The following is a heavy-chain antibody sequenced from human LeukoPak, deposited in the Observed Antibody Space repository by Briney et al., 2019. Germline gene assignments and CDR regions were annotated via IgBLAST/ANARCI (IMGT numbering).Heavy chain of an antibody. CDR2: TSYDESNR. CDR3: ARDLPPLDY. J-gene: IGHJ4*02. CDR1: GFTFSSYA. Sequence: GGSLRLSCAASGFTFSSYAMSWVRQAPGKGPEWVALTSYDESNRGYADSVKGRFTISRDNSRNTLYLQMNNLRVEDTAVYYCARDLPPLDYWGQGTLVTVSS. V-gene: IGHV3-30-3*01.